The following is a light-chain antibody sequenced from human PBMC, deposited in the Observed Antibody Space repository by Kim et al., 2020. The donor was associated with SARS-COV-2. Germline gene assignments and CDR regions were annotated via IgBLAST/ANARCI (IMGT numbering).Light chain of an antibody. CDR1: QILSSTY. Sequence: PGERPTLSCRASQILSSTYLAWYQQKPGQAPRLLIYGASTRATGVPSRFSGSVSGTDFTLTINSLQPEDFAVYYCQQDYNFPLTFGGGTKVDIK. CDR3: QQDYNFPLT. J-gene: IGKJ4*01. V-gene: IGKV3D-7*01. CDR2: GAS.